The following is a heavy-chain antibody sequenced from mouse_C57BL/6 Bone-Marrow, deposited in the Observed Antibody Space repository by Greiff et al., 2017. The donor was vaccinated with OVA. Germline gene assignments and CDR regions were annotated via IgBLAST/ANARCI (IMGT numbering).Heavy chain of an antibody. Sequence: EVKVEESGGGLVQPGGSMKLSCAASGFTFSDAWMDWVRQSPEKGLEWVADIRNKANNHATYYAESVKGRFTISRDYSKSIVYLQMNSLRAEDTGIYCCTRGAWFAYWGQGTLVTVSA. J-gene: IGHJ3*01. CDR2: IRNKANNHAT. CDR3: TRGAWFAY. V-gene: IGHV6-6*01. CDR1: GFTFSDAW.